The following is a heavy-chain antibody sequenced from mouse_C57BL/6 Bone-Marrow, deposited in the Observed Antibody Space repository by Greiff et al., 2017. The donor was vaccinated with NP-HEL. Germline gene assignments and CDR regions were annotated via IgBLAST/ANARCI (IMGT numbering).Heavy chain of an antibody. CDR2: INPSNGGT. D-gene: IGHD2-3*01. CDR1: GYTFTSYW. J-gene: IGHJ4*01. Sequence: VQLQQPGTELVKPGASVKLSCKASGYTFTSYWMHWVKQRPGQGLEWIGNINPSNGGTNYNEKFKSKATLTVDKSSSTAYMQLSSLTSEDSAVYYCAGDGYYRYYAMDYWGQGTSVTVSS. V-gene: IGHV1-53*01. CDR3: AGDGYYRYYAMDY.